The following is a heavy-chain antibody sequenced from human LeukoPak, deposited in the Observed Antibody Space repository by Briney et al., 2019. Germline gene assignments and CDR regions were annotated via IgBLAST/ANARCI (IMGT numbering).Heavy chain of an antibody. CDR1: GGSLNDQY. V-gene: IGHV4-34*01. J-gene: IGHJ2*01. Sequence: SETLSLTCAISGGSLNDQYWTGIRQPPGKGLEWIGEINQSGTTNYNPSLKSRVTISLDTSKKQFSLKLSSVTAADTAVYYCARAGSFLYWYFDLWGRGTLVTVSS. D-gene: IGHD1-26*01. CDR3: ARAGSFLYWYFDL. CDR2: INQSGTT.